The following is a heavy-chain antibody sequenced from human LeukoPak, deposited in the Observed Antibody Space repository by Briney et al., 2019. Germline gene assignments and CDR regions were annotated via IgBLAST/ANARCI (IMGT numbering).Heavy chain of an antibody. Sequence: SETLSLTCTVSGGSISSSSYYWGWIRQPPGKGLEWIGSIYYSGSTYYNPSLKSRVTISVDTSKNQFSLKLSSVTAADTAVYYCARGRLSGYFQHWGQGTLVTVSS. D-gene: IGHD3-10*01. CDR1: GGSISSSSYY. V-gene: IGHV4-39*01. J-gene: IGHJ1*01. CDR3: ARGRLSGYFQH. CDR2: IYYSGST.